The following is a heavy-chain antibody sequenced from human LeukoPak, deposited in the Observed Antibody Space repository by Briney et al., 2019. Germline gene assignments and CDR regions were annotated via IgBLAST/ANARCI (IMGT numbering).Heavy chain of an antibody. CDR3: AKSGYCSGGSCYAFGY. Sequence: GGSLRLSCAASGFTFSSYGMHWVRQAPGKGLEWVAVISYDGSNKYYADSVKGRFTISRDNSKNTLYLQMNSLRAEDTAVYYCAKSGYCSGGSCYAFGYWGQGTLVTVSS. V-gene: IGHV3-30*18. CDR2: ISYDGSNK. CDR1: GFTFSSYG. J-gene: IGHJ4*02. D-gene: IGHD2-15*01.